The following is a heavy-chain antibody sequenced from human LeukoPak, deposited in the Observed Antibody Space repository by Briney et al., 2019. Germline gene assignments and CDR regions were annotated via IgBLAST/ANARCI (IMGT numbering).Heavy chain of an antibody. J-gene: IGHJ4*02. Sequence: PGRSLRLSCAASGFTFSSYGMHWVRQAPGKGLEWVAVISYDGSNKYYADSVKGRFTISRDNSKNTLYLQMNSLGAEDTAVYYCAKDGSGWYYGTDYWGQGTLVTVSS. V-gene: IGHV3-30*18. CDR2: ISYDGSNK. D-gene: IGHD6-19*01. CDR1: GFTFSSYG. CDR3: AKDGSGWYYGTDY.